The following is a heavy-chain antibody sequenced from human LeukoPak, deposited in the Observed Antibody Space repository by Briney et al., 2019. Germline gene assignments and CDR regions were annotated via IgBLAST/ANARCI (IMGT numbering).Heavy chain of an antibody. CDR2: IYYSGST. J-gene: IGHJ4*02. CDR3: ARESITDIDYGDYPYFDY. Sequence: SETLSLTCTVSGGSISSYYWSWIRQPPGKGLEWIGYIYYSGSTNYKPSLKSRVTISVETSKNQFSLKLRSVTAADTAVYYCARESITDIDYGDYPYFDYWGQGTLVTVSS. CDR1: GGSISSYY. V-gene: IGHV4-59*01. D-gene: IGHD4-17*01.